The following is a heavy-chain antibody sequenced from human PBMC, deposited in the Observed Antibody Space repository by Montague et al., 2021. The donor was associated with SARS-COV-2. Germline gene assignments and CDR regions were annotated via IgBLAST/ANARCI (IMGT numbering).Heavy chain of an antibody. CDR2: IYYSGXT. CDR1: GGSISSSSYY. CDR3: ATSLSGGYYDILTGYYSGYYYGMDV. Sequence: SETLSLTCTVSGGSISSSSYYWGWIRQPPGKGLEWIGSIYYSGXTXYXXXXKXRVTISVDTSKNQFSLKLSSVTAADTAVYYCATSLSGGYYDILTGYYSGYYYGMDVWGQGTTVTVSS. D-gene: IGHD3-9*01. J-gene: IGHJ6*02. V-gene: IGHV4-39*07.